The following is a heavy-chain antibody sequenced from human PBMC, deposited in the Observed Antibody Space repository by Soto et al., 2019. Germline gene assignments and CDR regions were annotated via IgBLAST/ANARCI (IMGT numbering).Heavy chain of an antibody. CDR3: ARGRYGIAAAGKGGRYYGMDV. J-gene: IGHJ6*02. D-gene: IGHD6-13*01. CDR1: GYTFTSYA. CDR2: MNPNSGNT. Sequence: QVQLVQSGAEVKKPGASVKVSCKASGYTFTSYAINWVRQATGQGLEWMGWMNPNSGNTGYAQKFQGRVTMTRNTSISTAYMELSSLRAEDTAVYYCARGRYGIAAAGKGGRYYGMDVWGQGTTVTVSS. V-gene: IGHV1-8*01.